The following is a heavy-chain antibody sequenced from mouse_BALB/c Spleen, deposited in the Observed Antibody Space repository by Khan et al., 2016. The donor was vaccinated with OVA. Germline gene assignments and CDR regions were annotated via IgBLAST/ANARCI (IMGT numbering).Heavy chain of an antibody. CDR3: ARAGWDVFAY. CDR1: GYTFTDYV. Sequence: QVQLQQSGPELVKPGASVKMSCKASGYTFTDYVMNWVKQRNGQGLEWIGQIYPGSDSTYYNEKFKGKATLTTDRSSNTAYMQLSNLTSEDSAVDFWARAGWDVFAYWGQGTLVTVSA. J-gene: IGHJ3*01. CDR2: IYPGSDST. V-gene: IGHV1-77*01. D-gene: IGHD4-1*01.